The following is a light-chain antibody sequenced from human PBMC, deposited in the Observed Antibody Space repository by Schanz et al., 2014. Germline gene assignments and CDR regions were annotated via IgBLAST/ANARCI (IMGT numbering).Light chain of an antibody. J-gene: IGKJ4*01. Sequence: EVVLTQSPATLSLSPGERATLSCRASQIVSNDFAWYQQKPGQAPRLLIYGSSNRATGIPARFSGSGSGTDFTLTITSLEPEDFAVYYCQQYGNSPLTFGGGTKVEIK. CDR2: GSS. CDR1: QIVSND. V-gene: IGKV3-11*01. CDR3: QQYGNSPLT.